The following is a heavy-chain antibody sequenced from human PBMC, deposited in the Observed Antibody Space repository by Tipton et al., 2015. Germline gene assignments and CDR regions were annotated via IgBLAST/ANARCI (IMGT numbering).Heavy chain of an antibody. CDR3: ARDATRGGDIDF. Sequence: SLRLSCTASGFSFTSYWMSWVRQVSGKRLEWVAQINKDGSEKYFADSVKGRFTIPRDNPKNSLYLQMNSLRVEDTAVYYCARDATRGGDIDFWGRGTLVTVSS. CDR2: INKDGSEK. CDR1: GFSFTSYW. D-gene: IGHD3-10*01. V-gene: IGHV3-7*01. J-gene: IGHJ2*01.